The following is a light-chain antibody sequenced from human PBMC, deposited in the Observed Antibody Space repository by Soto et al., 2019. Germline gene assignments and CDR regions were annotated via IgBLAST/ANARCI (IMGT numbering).Light chain of an antibody. CDR3: SSYTSGSTYV. CDR1: SSDVGGYRY. V-gene: IGLV2-14*01. Sequence: QSVLTQPASVSGSPGQSITISCTGTSSDVGGYRYVSWYQQYPGKAPKLMIYEVSNRPSGVSNRFSGSKSGNTASLTISGLQAEDEADYYCSSYTSGSTYVFGTGNKVTVL. J-gene: IGLJ1*01. CDR2: EVS.